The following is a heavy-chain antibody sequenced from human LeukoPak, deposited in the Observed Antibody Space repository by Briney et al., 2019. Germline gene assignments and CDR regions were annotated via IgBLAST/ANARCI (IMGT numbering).Heavy chain of an antibody. J-gene: IGHJ4*02. CDR2: ISGSGGST. CDR1: GFTFSSYA. V-gene: IGHV3-23*01. CDR3: AKATTDKWELLPPFDY. D-gene: IGHD1-26*01. Sequence: GGSLRLSCAASGFTFSSYAMSWVRQAPGKGLEWVSAISGSGGSTYYADSVKGRFTISRDNSKNTLYLQMNSLRAEDTAVYYCAKATTDKWELLPPFDYWGQGTLVTVSS.